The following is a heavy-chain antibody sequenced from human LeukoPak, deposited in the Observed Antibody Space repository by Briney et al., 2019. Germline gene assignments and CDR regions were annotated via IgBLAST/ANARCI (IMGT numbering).Heavy chain of an antibody. Sequence: GGSLRLSCVASGYPFSSYSMNWLRQAPGKGLEWVSYISSGSSTTYYADSVKGRFTISKDNAKNSLFLQMNSLRAEDTAVYYCARDPESGYHYFDYWGQGTLVTVS. CDR1: GYPFSSYS. CDR2: ISSGSSTT. V-gene: IGHV3-48*01. D-gene: IGHD3-3*01. CDR3: ARDPESGYHYFDY. J-gene: IGHJ4*02.